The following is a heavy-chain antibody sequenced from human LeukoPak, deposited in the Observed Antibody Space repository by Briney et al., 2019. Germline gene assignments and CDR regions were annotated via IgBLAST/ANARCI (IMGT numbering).Heavy chain of an antibody. V-gene: IGHV4-30-4*08. CDR1: GGSISSGDYY. Sequence: SETLSLTCTVSGGSISSGDYYWSWIRQPPGKGLEWIGYIYYSGSTYYNPSLKSRVTISVDTSKNQFSLKLSSVTAADTAVYYCAREVRTTNHGGHVDYWGQGTLVTVSS. D-gene: IGHD1-14*01. CDR2: IYYSGST. J-gene: IGHJ4*02. CDR3: AREVRTTNHGGHVDY.